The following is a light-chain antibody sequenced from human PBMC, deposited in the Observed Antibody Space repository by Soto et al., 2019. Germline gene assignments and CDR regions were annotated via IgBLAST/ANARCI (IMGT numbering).Light chain of an antibody. CDR3: QQLNTYPYT. V-gene: IGKV1-9*01. CDR2: AAS. J-gene: IGKJ2*01. Sequence: DIQLTQSPSFLSASVGDRVTLTCRASQGINSHLAWFQQKPGKAPNLLIYAASALQSGVPSRFSGSGSGTEFSLTISSLQPEDFATYYCQQLNTYPYTFGQGTKLEIK. CDR1: QGINSH.